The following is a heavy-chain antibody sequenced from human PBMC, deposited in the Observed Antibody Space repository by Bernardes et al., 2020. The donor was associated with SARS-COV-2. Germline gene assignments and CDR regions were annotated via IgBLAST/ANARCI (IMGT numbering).Heavy chain of an antibody. CDR3: AKARRARWSDDKGYYYSYEMDV. J-gene: IGHJ6*02. Sequence: GGSLRLSCAASGFTFIDYAVSWVRRAPGKGLEWVSSISGSGTNTYYGDSVKGRFTFSRDNSRNTLYLQMNSLRAEDTAIYYCAKARRARWSDDKGYYYSYEMDVWGQGTTVIVSS. V-gene: IGHV3-23*01. CDR1: GFTFIDYA. D-gene: IGHD1-1*01. CDR2: ISGSGTNT.